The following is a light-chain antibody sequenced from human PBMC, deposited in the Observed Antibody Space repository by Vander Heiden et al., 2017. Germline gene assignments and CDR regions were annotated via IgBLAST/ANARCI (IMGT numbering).Light chain of an antibody. V-gene: IGKV1-39*01. CDR3: QQSYSTPPT. J-gene: IGKJ2*01. Sequence: DIQMTQSPSSLSASVGDRVNITCRASQSISSYLNWYQQTPGKAPKLLIYAASSLQSGVPSRFSGSGSGTDFTLTISSLQPEDFATYYCQQSYSTPPTFGQGTKLEIK. CDR1: QSISSY. CDR2: AAS.